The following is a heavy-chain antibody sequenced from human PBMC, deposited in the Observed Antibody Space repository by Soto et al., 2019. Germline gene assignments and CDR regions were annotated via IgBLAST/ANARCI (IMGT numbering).Heavy chain of an antibody. CDR3: AKELAGGSYGYYYYGMDV. CDR1: GFTFSSYA. J-gene: IGHJ6*02. D-gene: IGHD1-26*01. CDR2: ISGSGGST. V-gene: IGHV3-23*01. Sequence: GGFLRLSCAASGFTFSSYAMSWVRQAPGKGLEWVSAISGSGGSTYYADSVKGRFTISRDNSKNTLYLQMNSLRAEDTAVYYCAKELAGGSYGYYYYGMDVWGQGTTVTVSS.